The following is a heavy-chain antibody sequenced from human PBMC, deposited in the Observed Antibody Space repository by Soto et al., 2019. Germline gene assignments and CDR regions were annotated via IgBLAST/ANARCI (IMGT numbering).Heavy chain of an antibody. V-gene: IGHV4-34*01. J-gene: IGHJ4*02. CDR3: ARGFIPSTTGTTCLDY. CDR2: INHSGST. Sequence: PSETLSLTCAFYGGSFSGYYWSWIRQPPGKGLEWIGEINHSGSTNYNPSLKSRVTISVDTSKNQFSLKLSSVTAADTAVYYCARGFIPSTTGTTCLDYWGQGTPVTVSS. D-gene: IGHD1-1*01. CDR1: GGSFSGYY.